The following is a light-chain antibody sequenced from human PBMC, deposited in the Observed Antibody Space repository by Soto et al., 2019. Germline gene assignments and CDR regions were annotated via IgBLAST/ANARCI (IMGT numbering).Light chain of an antibody. CDR1: SSDVGGYNY. J-gene: IGLJ1*01. Sequence: QSVLTQPASVSGSPGQSITISCTGTSSDVGGYNYVSWYQQHPGKAPKLMIYEVSNRPSGVSNRFSGSKSGNTASLTISGLQAEDEADYYCSSYTISSTRVFGTGTKGTVL. V-gene: IGLV2-14*01. CDR3: SSYTISSTRV. CDR2: EVS.